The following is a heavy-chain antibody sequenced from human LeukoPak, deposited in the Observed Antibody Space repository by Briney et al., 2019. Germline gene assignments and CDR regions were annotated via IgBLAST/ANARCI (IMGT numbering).Heavy chain of an antibody. CDR2: IYHSGST. CDR1: GGSISNYY. Sequence: PSETLSLTCTVSGGSISNYYWSWIRQSAGKGLEWIGYIYHSGSTNYNPSLKSRVTISVDTSKNQFSLKLSSVTAADTAVYYCARDPSNSGLDYWGQGTLVTVSS. J-gene: IGHJ4*02. V-gene: IGHV4-59*01. CDR3: ARDPSNSGLDY. D-gene: IGHD5-12*01.